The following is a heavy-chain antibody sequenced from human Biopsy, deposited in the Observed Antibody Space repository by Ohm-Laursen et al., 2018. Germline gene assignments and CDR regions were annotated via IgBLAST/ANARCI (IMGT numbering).Heavy chain of an antibody. CDR2: IIPIFNTP. V-gene: IGHV1-69*06. Sequence: SVKVSCKVSGDRFSNYPISWVRQAPGQGLEWMGGIIPIFNTPKYAQRFQGRVTITADRSTTTAYMELSSLRSDDTAVYYCARDRWPHVTLLGLVVFDFWGQGTLVIVSS. D-gene: IGHD3-3*01. CDR3: ARDRWPHVTLLGLVVFDF. J-gene: IGHJ4*02. CDR1: GDRFSNYP.